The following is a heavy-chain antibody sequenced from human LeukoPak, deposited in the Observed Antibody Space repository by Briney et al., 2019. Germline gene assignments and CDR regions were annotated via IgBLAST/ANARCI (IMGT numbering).Heavy chain of an antibody. CDR3: AKDRGGVAIFDY. D-gene: IGHD2-15*01. CDR2: ISSSSSYI. Sequence: GGSLRLSCAASGFTFNTYSMNWVRQAPGKGLEWVSSISSSSSYIYYTDSMKGRFTISRDNARKSLYLQMNSLRTEDTALYYCAKDRGGVAIFDYWGQGTLVTVSS. J-gene: IGHJ4*02. CDR1: GFTFNTYS. V-gene: IGHV3-21*04.